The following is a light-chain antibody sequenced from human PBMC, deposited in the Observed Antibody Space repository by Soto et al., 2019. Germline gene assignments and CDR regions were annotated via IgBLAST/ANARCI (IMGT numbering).Light chain of an antibody. Sequence: DILLTPSPGTLTLSPGERSTLSFMASQSVSSSYLAWYQQKPGQAPRLLISGACSRATGIPDRFSGSGSGKDFTLTISRLEHEDFAVYYCQQYGNSWTFGQGTKVDI. CDR1: QSVSSSY. V-gene: IGKV3-20*01. J-gene: IGKJ1*01. CDR3: QQYGNSWT. CDR2: GAC.